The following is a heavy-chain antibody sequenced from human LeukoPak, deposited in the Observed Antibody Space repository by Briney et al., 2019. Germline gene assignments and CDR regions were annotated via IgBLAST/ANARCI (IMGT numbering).Heavy chain of an antibody. CDR3: AKDEEVVTPGAFDI. CDR2: IRYDGSNK. V-gene: IGHV3-30*02. J-gene: IGHJ3*02. Sequence: PGRSLRLSCAASGFTFTTYGMHWVRQAPGKGLEWVAFIRYDGSNKYYADSVKGRFTISRDNSKNTLYLQMNSLRAEDTAVYYCAKDEEVVTPGAFDIWGQGTMVTVSS. CDR1: GFTFTTYG. D-gene: IGHD4-23*01.